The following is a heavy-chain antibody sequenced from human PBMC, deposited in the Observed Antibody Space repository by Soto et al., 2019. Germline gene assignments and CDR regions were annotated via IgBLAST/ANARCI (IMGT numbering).Heavy chain of an antibody. CDR2: IYHSGTT. J-gene: IGHJ3*02. D-gene: IGHD3-9*01. V-gene: IGHV4-30-2*01. CDR3: ASEPLTNEHAFDI. Sequence: QLQLQESGSGLVKPSQTLSLTCAVSGGSISRGGYSWSGIRQPPGKGLEWIGSIYHSGTTYHTPSLKSRGTISVDRSKSQFSLMLRSVTAADTAGYYCASEPLTNEHAFDILGQGRMVTVSS. CDR1: GGSISRGGYS.